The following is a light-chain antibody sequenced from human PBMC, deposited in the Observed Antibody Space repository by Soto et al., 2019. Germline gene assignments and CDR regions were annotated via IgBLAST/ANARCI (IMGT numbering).Light chain of an antibody. CDR2: GAS. J-gene: IGKJ2*01. V-gene: IGKV1-9*01. CDR1: QSISSY. CDR3: QQRSTWPRT. Sequence: DIQLTQSPAFLSASVGDRVTITCRASQSISSYLAWYQQQPGKAPKLLIYGASTLQRGVSARFSGSGSGTDFTLTISSLQPEDFATYYCQQRSTWPRTFGQGTKLEVK.